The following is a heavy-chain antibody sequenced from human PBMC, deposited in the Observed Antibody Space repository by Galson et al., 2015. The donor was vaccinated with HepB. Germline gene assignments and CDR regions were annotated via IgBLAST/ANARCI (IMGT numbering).Heavy chain of an antibody. CDR1: GFTFSGSA. CDR2: IRSKATNYAA. CDR3: VRSGDFSGYSSR. D-gene: IGHD6-13*01. V-gene: IGHV3-73*01. J-gene: IGHJ4*02. Sequence: SLRLSCAASGFTFSGSAIHWVRKASGKGPEWIGHIRSKATNYAALYVPSLKGRFTISRDDSKNMAYLHMRSLKTDGTAVYYCVRSGDFSGYSSRWGQGTLVTVSS.